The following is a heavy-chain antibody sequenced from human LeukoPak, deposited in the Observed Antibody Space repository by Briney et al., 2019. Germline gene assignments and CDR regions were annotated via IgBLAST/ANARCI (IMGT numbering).Heavy chain of an antibody. CDR1: GYTFTSYG. Sequence: GASVKVSCKASGYTFTSYGISWVRQAPGQGLEWMGWISAYNGNTNYAQKLQGRVTMTTDTSTSTAYVELRSLRSDDTAVYYCARTRSIIAAAGTIDYWGQGTLVTVSS. V-gene: IGHV1-18*01. CDR3: ARTRSIIAAAGTIDY. J-gene: IGHJ4*02. CDR2: ISAYNGNT. D-gene: IGHD6-13*01.